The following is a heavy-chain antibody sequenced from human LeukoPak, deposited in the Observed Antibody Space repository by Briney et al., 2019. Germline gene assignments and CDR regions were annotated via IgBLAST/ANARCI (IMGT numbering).Heavy chain of an antibody. J-gene: IGHJ5*02. CDR1: GGSISSSSYY. V-gene: IGHV4-39*01. Sequence: SETLSLTCTVSGGSISSSSYYWGWIRQPPGKGLEWIGSIYYSGSTYHNPSLKSRVTISVDTSKNQFSLKLSSVTAADTAVYYCASLVVATRTFDPWGQGTLVTVSS. CDR3: ASLVVATRTFDP. D-gene: IGHD2-15*01. CDR2: IYYSGST.